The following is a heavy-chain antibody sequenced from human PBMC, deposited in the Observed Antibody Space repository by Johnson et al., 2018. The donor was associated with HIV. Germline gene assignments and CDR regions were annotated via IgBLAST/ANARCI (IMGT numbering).Heavy chain of an antibody. D-gene: IGHD6-13*01. J-gene: IGHJ3*02. CDR3: AKDMRSRSSSPRGPFDI. Sequence: VLLVESGGGLAQPGRSLRLSCAASGFTFDDSAMHWVRQAPGQGLEWVSGISWKSISLAYADSVKGRFTISRDDAMNSLYLEMNSLRTEDTALYYCAKDMRSRSSSPRGPFDIWGQGTMVTVSS. V-gene: IGHV3-9*01. CDR1: GFTFDDSA. CDR2: ISWKSISL.